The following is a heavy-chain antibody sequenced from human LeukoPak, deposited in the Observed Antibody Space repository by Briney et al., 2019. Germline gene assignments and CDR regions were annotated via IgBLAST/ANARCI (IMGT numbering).Heavy chain of an antibody. Sequence: PGGSLRLSCAASGFTFSSYWMSWVRQAPGKGLEWVANIKQDGSEKYYVDSVKGRFTISRDNAKNSLYLQMNSLRAEDTAVYYCVRDSPGYCSSTSCYGAYGMDVWGQGTTVTVSS. J-gene: IGHJ6*02. D-gene: IGHD2-2*01. CDR1: GFTFSSYW. V-gene: IGHV3-7*01. CDR3: VRDSPGYCSSTSCYGAYGMDV. CDR2: IKQDGSEK.